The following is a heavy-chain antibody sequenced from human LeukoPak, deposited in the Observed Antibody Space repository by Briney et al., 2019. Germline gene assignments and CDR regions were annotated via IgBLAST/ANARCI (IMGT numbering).Heavy chain of an antibody. CDR3: AIFIAVAGTRHFDY. V-gene: IGHV4-39*07. Sequence: SETLSLTCTVSGGSTSSNNYYWGWIRQFPGKGLQWSGSFSYNGNTYYNPSLKSRVTISVDTSKNQFSLKLSSVTAADTAVYYCAIFIAVAGTRHFDYWGQGTLVTVSS. CDR1: GGSTSSNNYY. J-gene: IGHJ4*02. CDR2: FSYNGNT. D-gene: IGHD6-19*01.